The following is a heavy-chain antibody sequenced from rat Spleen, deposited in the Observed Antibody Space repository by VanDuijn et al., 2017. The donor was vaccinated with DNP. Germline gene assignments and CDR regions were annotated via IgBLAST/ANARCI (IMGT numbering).Heavy chain of an antibody. Sequence: QVQLKESGPDLVQPSQTLSLTCTVAGFSLTRYKVHWVRQSPGKGLEWMGVVWNPGNTRYNSALKSRLTIIKDTSKSQVFLKMNSLQTEDTATYYCASTLVNYGTYGYYAMDAWGQGTSVTVSS. D-gene: IGHD1-3*01. CDR2: VWNPGNT. J-gene: IGHJ4*01. V-gene: IGHV2-41*01. CDR3: ASTLVNYGTYGYYAMDA. CDR1: GFSLTRYK.